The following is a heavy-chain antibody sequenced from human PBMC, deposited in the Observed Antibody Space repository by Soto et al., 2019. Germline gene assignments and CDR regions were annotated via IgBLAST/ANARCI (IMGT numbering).Heavy chain of an antibody. CDR3: AREGGGNSHDAFAI. V-gene: IGHV1-69*13. J-gene: IGHJ3*02. CDR1: GGTFSSYA. CDR2: IIPILGTA. D-gene: IGHD2-21*02. Sequence: ASVKVSCKASGGTFSSYAISWVRQAPGQGLEWMGGIIPILGTANYAQKFQGRVTITADESTSTAYMELSSLRSEDTAVYYCAREGGGNSHDAFAIWGQGTMVTVSS.